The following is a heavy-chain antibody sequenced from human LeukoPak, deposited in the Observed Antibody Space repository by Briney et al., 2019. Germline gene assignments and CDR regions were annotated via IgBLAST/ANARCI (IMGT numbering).Heavy chain of an antibody. CDR1: GGSISSYY. CDR2: IYYSGST. CDR3: ARSHSNDYSNSDRGPIDRIYYYYMDV. D-gene: IGHD4-11*01. J-gene: IGHJ6*03. Sequence: PSETLSLTCTVSGGSISSYYWSWIRQPPGKGLEWIGYIYYSGSTNYNPSLKSRVTISVDTSKNQFSLKLSSVTAADTAVYYCARSHSNDYSNSDRGPIDRIYYYYMDVWGKGTTVTVSS. V-gene: IGHV4-59*01.